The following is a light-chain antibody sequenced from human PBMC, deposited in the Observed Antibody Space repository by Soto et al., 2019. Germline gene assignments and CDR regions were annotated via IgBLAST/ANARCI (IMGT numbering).Light chain of an antibody. CDR3: QQYNIYPLT. J-gene: IGKJ4*01. Sequence: DVQMTQSPSSLSASVGDRVTITCRASQDINSYLTWYQQKPGNAPKSLIYGASRLQTGVPSRFSGSESGTDFTLTISNLQPEDSATYYCQQYNIYPLTFGEGTKVEIK. CDR1: QDINSY. CDR2: GAS. V-gene: IGKV1D-16*01.